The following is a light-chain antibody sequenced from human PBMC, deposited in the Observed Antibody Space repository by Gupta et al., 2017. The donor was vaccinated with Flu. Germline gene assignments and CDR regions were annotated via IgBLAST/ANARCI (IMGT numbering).Light chain of an antibody. Sequence: KVTISCSGTSSNIENNYVSWYHQLPATDPKRRIYENNKRPSAMPARCFCCTSDTYATPLTIGLQTGDEAYDYCGTWDSGRSAWVFGGGTKLTVL. J-gene: IGLJ3*02. CDR2: ENN. CDR3: GTWDSGRSAWV. V-gene: IGLV1-51*02. CDR1: SSNIENNY.